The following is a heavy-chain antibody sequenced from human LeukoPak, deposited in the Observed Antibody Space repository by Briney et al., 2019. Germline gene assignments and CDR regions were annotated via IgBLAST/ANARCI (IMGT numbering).Heavy chain of an antibody. V-gene: IGHV4-59*12. Sequence: SETLSLTCTVSGGSISSYYWTWIRQPPGKGLEWIGYIYYSGSTNYNLSLKSRVTISVDTSKNHFSLRLNSVTAADTAVYYCAKILDYGHFWFDSWGQGTLVTVSS. J-gene: IGHJ5*01. CDR1: GGSISSYY. D-gene: IGHD4-17*01. CDR3: AKILDYGHFWFDS. CDR2: IYYSGST.